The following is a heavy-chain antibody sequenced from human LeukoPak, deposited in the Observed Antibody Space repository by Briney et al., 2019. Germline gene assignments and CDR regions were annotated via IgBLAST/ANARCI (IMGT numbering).Heavy chain of an antibody. J-gene: IGHJ6*02. CDR1: GYTFTSYA. V-gene: IGHV1-69*13. CDR3: ARGARDDYSNYLVSGRFPYGMDV. D-gene: IGHD4-11*01. Sequence: VASVKVSCKASGYTFTSYAISWVRQAPGQGLEWMGGIIPIFGTANYAQKFQGRVTITADESTSTAYMELSSLRSEDTAVYYCARGARDDYSNYLVSGRFPYGMDVWGQGTTVTVSS. CDR2: IIPIFGTA.